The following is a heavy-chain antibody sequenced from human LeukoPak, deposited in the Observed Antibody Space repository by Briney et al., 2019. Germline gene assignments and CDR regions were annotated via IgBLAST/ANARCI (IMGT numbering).Heavy chain of an antibody. Sequence: GGSLRLSCAASGFTSSPYSMNWVRQAPGKGLEWVSYISHTSSTIYYADSVKGRFTISRDNAKNSLYLQMNSLRAEDTAVYYCAREGYSSSWYPNWGQGTLVTVFS. CDR3: AREGYSSSWYPN. CDR1: GFTSSPYS. J-gene: IGHJ4*02. V-gene: IGHV3-48*04. D-gene: IGHD6-13*01. CDR2: ISHTSSTI.